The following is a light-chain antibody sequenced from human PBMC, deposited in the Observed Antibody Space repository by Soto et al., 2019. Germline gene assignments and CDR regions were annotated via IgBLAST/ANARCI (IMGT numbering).Light chain of an antibody. V-gene: IGLV1-40*01. CDR2: ANS. Sequence: QSVLTQPPSVSGAPGQRVTISCTWSSSNIGAGYDVHWYQQLPGTAPKVLIYANSHRPSGVPDRFSGSQSGTSASLAITGLQAEDEADYYCQSYDSSLSGSVVFGGGTKVTVL. J-gene: IGLJ2*01. CDR3: QSYDSSLSGSVV. CDR1: SSNIGAGYD.